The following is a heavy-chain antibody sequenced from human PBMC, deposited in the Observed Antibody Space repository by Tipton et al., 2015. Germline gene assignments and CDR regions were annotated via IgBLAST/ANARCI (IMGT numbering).Heavy chain of an antibody. CDR2: ISHSGNT. CDR3: ACQDYDSLTRDYQTVDY. J-gene: IGHJ4*02. Sequence: LRLSCAASGFTFSSYAMSWVRQAPGKGLEWIGSISHSGNTYYNPSLKSRVTMSRYTSKNQFSLKLTSVTAADTAVYYCACQDYDSLTRDYQTVDYWGQGTLVTVSS. V-gene: IGHV4-38-2*01. D-gene: IGHD3-9*01. CDR1: GFTFSSYA.